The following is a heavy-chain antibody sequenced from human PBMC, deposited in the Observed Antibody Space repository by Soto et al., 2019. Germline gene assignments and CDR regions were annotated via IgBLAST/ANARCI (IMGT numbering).Heavy chain of an antibody. Sequence: GGSLRLSCAASGFTFSSYAMSWVRQAPGKGLEWVSAISGSGGSTYYADSVKGRFTISRDNSKNTLYLQMNSLRAEDTAVYYCAKGLRFLEWLSSDYYYGMDVWGQGTTVTVSS. CDR3: AKGLRFLEWLSSDYYYGMDV. CDR2: ISGSGGST. J-gene: IGHJ6*02. V-gene: IGHV3-23*01. CDR1: GFTFSSYA. D-gene: IGHD3-3*01.